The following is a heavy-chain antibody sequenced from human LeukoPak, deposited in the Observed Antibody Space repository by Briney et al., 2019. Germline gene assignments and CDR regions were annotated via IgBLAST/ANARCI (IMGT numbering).Heavy chain of an antibody. V-gene: IGHV3-74*01. CDR2: INSDGSGT. J-gene: IGHJ4*02. Sequence: SGGSLRLSCAASGFTFSSYWMHWVRQAPGKGLVWVSRINSDGSGTTYADSVKSRFTISRDNAKNTLYLQMNSLRAEDTAVYYCAKLPSYSYGYNFWGQGTLVTVSS. CDR3: AKLPSYSYGYNF. CDR1: GFTFSSYW. D-gene: IGHD5-18*01.